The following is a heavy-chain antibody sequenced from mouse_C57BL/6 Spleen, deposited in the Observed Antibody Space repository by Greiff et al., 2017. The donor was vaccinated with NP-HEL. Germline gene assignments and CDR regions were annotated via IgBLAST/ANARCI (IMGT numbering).Heavy chain of an antibody. V-gene: IGHV1-72*01. D-gene: IGHD2-12*01. CDR1: GYTFTSYW. CDR2: IDPKSGGT. CDR3: ARFSYSSH. Sequence: VQLQQSGAELVKPGASVKLSCKASGYTFTSYWMHWVKQRPGRGLEWIGRIDPKSGGTKYNEKFKSKATLTVDKPSSTAYMQLSSLTSEDSAVYSCARFSYSSHWGHGTLVTVSA. J-gene: IGHJ3*01.